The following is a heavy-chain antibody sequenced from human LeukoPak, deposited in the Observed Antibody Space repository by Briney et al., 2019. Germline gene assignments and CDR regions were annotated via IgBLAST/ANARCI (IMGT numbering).Heavy chain of an antibody. CDR1: GGSISSSSYY. V-gene: IGHV4-30-2*01. Sequence: SETLSLTCTVSGGSISSSSYYWGWIRQPPGKGLEWIGYIYHSGSTYYNPSLKSRVTISVDRSKNQFSLKLSSVTAADTAVYYCARSYGSGLNWFDPWGQGTLVTVSS. CDR3: ARSYGSGLNWFDP. D-gene: IGHD3-10*01. J-gene: IGHJ5*02. CDR2: IYHSGST.